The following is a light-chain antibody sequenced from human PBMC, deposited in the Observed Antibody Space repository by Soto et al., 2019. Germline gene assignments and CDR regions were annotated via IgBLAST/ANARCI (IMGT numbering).Light chain of an antibody. V-gene: IGLV2-23*02. CDR1: SSDVGSYNL. CDR2: EVS. J-gene: IGLJ2*01. CDR3: CSDAGGTTYVI. Sequence: QSALTQPASVSGSPGQSITISCTGTSSDVGSYNLVSWYQQHPGKVPKLMIYEVSKRPSGVSNRFSGSKSDNTASLTISGLQAEDEADYYCCSDAGGTTYVIFGGGTQLTVL.